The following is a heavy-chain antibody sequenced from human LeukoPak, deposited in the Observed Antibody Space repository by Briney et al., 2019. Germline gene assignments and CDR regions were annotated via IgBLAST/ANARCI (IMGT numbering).Heavy chain of an antibody. Sequence: SETLPLTCAVYGGSFSGYYWSWIRQPPGKGLEWIGEINHSGSTNYNPSLKSRVTISVDTSKNQFSLKLSSVTAADTAVYYCARGRDGSGSYQYYFDYWGQGTLVTVSS. V-gene: IGHV4-34*01. CDR1: GGSFSGYY. J-gene: IGHJ4*02. D-gene: IGHD3-10*01. CDR2: INHSGST. CDR3: ARGRDGSGSYQYYFDY.